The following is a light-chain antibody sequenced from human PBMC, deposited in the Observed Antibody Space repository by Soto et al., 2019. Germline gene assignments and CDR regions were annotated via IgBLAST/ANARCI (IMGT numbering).Light chain of an antibody. J-gene: IGLJ1*01. CDR2: EDT. CDR3: CSEAGSSTYV. Sequence: QSVLTQPASVSGSPGQSITISCTGTSSDVGNYNLVSWYQQHPGKAPKLMIYEDTKRPSGVSNRFSASNSGNTASLTISGLQAEDEADDYCCSEAGSSTYVFGTGTKVTVL. V-gene: IGLV2-23*01. CDR1: SSDVGNYNL.